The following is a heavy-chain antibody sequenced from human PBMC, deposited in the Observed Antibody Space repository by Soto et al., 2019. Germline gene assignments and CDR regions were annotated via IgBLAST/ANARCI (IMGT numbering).Heavy chain of an antibody. CDR3: AKGLWFGELSTGMDV. D-gene: IGHD3-10*01. V-gene: IGHV3-30*18. Sequence: QVQLVESGGGVVQPGRSLRLSCAASGFTFSSYGMHWVRQAPGKGLEWVAVISYDGSNKYYADSVKGRFTISRDNSKNTLYLQVNSLRAEDTAVYYCAKGLWFGELSTGMDVWGQGTTVTVSS. J-gene: IGHJ6*02. CDR1: GFTFSSYG. CDR2: ISYDGSNK.